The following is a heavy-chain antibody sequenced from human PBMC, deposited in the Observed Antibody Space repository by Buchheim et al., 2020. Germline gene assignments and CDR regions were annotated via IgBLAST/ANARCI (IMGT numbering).Heavy chain of an antibody. D-gene: IGHD6-19*01. J-gene: IGHJ4*02. CDR3: AKDQSKGIAVAGTVDY. Sequence: EVQLLESGGGLVQPGGSLRLSCAASGFTFSSYAMSWVRQAPGKGLECVSTISGSDVNTFYADSVKGRFTISRDNSKNTLYLQLNSLRAEDTAVYYCAKDQSKGIAVAGTVDYWGQGTL. V-gene: IGHV3-23*01. CDR1: GFTFSSYA. CDR2: ISGSDVNT.